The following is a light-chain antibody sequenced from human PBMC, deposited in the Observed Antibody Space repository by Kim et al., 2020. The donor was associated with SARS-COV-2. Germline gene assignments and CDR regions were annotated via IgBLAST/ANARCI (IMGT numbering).Light chain of an antibody. CDR3: QVWDSSSDHVV. V-gene: IGLV3-21*04. J-gene: IGLJ2*01. CDR1: NIGSKG. Sequence: SYELTQPPSVSVAPGKTARITCGGNNIGSKGVHWYQQKPGQAPVLVIYYDSDRPSGIPERFSGSTSGNTATLTISTVEAGDEADYYCQVWDSSSDHVVFGGGTQLTVL. CDR2: YDS.